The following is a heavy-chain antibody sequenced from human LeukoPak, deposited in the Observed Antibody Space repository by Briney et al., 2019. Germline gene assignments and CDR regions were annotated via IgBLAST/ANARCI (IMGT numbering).Heavy chain of an antibody. CDR2: ISSSGSTI. CDR1: GFTFSSYE. CDR3: ARETYSSGWYNYYYYYMDV. Sequence: GGSLSLSCAASGFTFSSYEMNWVRQAPGKGLEWVSYISSSGSTIYYADSVKGRFTISRDNAKNSLYLQMNSLRAEDTAVYYCARETYSSGWYNYYYYYMDVWGKGTTVTISS. D-gene: IGHD6-19*01. V-gene: IGHV3-48*03. J-gene: IGHJ6*03.